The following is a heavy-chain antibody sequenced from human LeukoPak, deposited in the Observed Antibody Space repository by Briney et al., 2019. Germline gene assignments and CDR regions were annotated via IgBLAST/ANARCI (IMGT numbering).Heavy chain of an antibody. V-gene: IGHV4-38-2*01. CDR1: GYSISSGYY. D-gene: IGHD1-14*01. CDR3: ARLIRTPGTYYFDY. Sequence: SETLSLTCAVSGYSISSGYYWGWIRPPPGKGLEWIGSIYHSGSTYYTPSLKSRVTISVDTSKNQFSLKLSSVTAADTAVYYCARLIRTPGTYYFDYWGQGTLVTVSS. J-gene: IGHJ4*02. CDR2: IYHSGST.